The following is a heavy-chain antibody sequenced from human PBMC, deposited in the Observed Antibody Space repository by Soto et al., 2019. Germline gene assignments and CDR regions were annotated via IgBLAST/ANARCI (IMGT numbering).Heavy chain of an antibody. Sequence: EVQLVESGGGLVQPGGSLRLSCAASGFTFSSYWMHWVRQAPGKGLVWVSRINSDGSSTDYADSVKGRFTISRDNAKNTLSLRMNMLSAEDTAVYYCARDSGSDADYWGQGPRVTVSS. J-gene: IGHJ4*02. CDR2: INSDGSST. CDR1: GFTFSSYW. D-gene: IGHD1-26*01. V-gene: IGHV3-74*01. CDR3: ARDSGSDADY.